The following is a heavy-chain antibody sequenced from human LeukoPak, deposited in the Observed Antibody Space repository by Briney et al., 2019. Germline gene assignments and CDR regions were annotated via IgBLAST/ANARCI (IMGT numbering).Heavy chain of an antibody. CDR3: ARAYCGGDCYPGDFDY. V-gene: IGHV4-38-2*02. J-gene: IGHJ4*02. D-gene: IGHD2-21*02. Sequence: PSETLSLTCTVSGYSISSGYYWGWIRQPPGKGLEWIGSIYHSGSTYYNPSLKSRVTISVDTSKNQFSLKLSSVTAADTAVYYCARAYCGGDCYPGDFDYWGQGTLVTVSS. CDR1: GYSISSGYY. CDR2: IYHSGST.